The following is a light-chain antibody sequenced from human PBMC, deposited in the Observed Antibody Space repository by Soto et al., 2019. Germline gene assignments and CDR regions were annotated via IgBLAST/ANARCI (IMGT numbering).Light chain of an antibody. CDR2: GAS. J-gene: IGKJ1*01. CDR3: QHYNDLPPT. V-gene: IGKV3-15*01. Sequence: EIVMTQSPATLSVSPGGRATLSCRASQSVSSNLAWYQQKPGQAPRLLIYGASTRATGIPARFSGSGSGTEFTLTFSSLQSEDFALYYCQHYNDLPPTFGQGTKVEIK. CDR1: QSVSSN.